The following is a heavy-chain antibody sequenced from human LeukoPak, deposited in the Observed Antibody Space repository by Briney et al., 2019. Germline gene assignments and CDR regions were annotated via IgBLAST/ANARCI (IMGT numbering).Heavy chain of an antibody. CDR3: ARPAGTYDYSYGMDV. CDR2: LIENGATT. V-gene: IGHV3-23*01. CDR1: GFTFSSHA. J-gene: IGHJ6*02. D-gene: IGHD6-19*01. Sequence: GSLRLSCAASGFTFSSHAMSWVRRAPGKGLEWVSGLIENGATTYYADSVKGRFTISRDNSKNTLYLQMNSLRAEDTAVYYCARPAGTYDYSYGMDVWGQGTTVTVSS.